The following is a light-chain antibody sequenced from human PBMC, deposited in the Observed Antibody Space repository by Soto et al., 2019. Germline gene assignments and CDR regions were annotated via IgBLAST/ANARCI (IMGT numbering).Light chain of an antibody. Sequence: QSVLTQPASVSGSPGQSITISCTGTSSDAGGYNYVSWYQQHPGKAPKLMIYDVSNRPSGVSNRFSGSKSGNTASLTISGLQAEEEADYYCSSYTSSSTLYVFGTGTKVTV. CDR3: SSYTSSSTLYV. J-gene: IGLJ1*01. V-gene: IGLV2-14*01. CDR1: SSDAGGYNY. CDR2: DVS.